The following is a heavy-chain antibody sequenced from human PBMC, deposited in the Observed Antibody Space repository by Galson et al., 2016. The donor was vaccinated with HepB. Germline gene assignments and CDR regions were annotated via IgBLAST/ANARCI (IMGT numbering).Heavy chain of an antibody. CDR3: AREHREAMARWFDP. CDR2: INPSGGST. CDR1: GYTFTSYS. V-gene: IGHV1-46*01. J-gene: IGHJ5*02. D-gene: IGHD5-18*01. Sequence: SVKVSCKASGYTFTSYSLHWVRQAPGQGLEWMGLINPSGGSTSYAQKFQGRVTMTRDTPTTTVYMELSSLTSEDTAVYYCAREHREAMARWFDPWGQGTLVTVSS.